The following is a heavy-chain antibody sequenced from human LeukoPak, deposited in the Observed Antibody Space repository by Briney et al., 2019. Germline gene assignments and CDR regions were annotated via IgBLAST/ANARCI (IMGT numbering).Heavy chain of an antibody. CDR2: ISSSGSTI. CDR1: GFTFSSYS. CDR3: ARAGWFGETPFDY. V-gene: IGHV3-48*04. J-gene: IGHJ4*02. D-gene: IGHD3-10*01. Sequence: GGSLRLSCAASGFTFSSYSMNWVRQAPGKGLEWVSYISSSGSTIYYADSVKGRFTISRDNAKNSLYLQMNSLRAEDTAVYYCARAGWFGETPFDYWGQGTLVTVSS.